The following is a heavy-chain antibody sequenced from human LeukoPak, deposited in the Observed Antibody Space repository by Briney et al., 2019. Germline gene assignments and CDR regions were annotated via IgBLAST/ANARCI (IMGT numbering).Heavy chain of an antibody. Sequence: PSETLSLTCAVYGGSFSGDYWSWIRQPPGKGLEWIGEINHSGSTNYNPSLKSRVTISVDTSKNQFSLKLSSVTAADTAVYYCARGPRLYQLPRGSAFDIWGQGTMVTVSS. CDR2: INHSGST. J-gene: IGHJ3*02. CDR3: ARGPRLYQLPRGSAFDI. V-gene: IGHV4-34*01. D-gene: IGHD2-2*01. CDR1: GGSFSGDY.